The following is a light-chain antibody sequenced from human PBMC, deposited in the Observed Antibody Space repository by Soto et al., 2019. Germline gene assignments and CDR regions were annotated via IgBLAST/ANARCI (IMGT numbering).Light chain of an antibody. Sequence: QAVLTQPASVSGSPGQSITISCTGTSSDVGGYNYVSWYQQHPGKAPKLMIYEVSNRPSGVSNRFSGSKSGYTVSLTISGLQAEDEADYYCSSYTRSGTLVFGGGTKLTVL. CDR2: EVS. CDR3: SSYTRSGTLV. J-gene: IGLJ2*01. CDR1: SSDVGGYNY. V-gene: IGLV2-14*01.